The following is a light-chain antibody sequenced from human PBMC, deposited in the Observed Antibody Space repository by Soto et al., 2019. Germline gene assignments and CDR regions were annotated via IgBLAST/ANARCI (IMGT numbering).Light chain of an antibody. J-gene: IGLJ1*01. Sequence: QSALTQPPSVSGSPGQSVTISCTGTSSDVGSYNRVSWYQQPPGTAPKLMIYEVSNRPSGVPDRFSGSKSGNTASLTIPGLQAKDGVNYYSSSYTSSSTRRYVFGTGTKLTVL. CDR1: SSDVGSYNR. CDR3: SSYTSSSTRRYV. V-gene: IGLV2-18*02. CDR2: EVS.